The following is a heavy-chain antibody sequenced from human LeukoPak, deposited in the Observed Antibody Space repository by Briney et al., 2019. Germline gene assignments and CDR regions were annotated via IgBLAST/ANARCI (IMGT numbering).Heavy chain of an antibody. Sequence: PGGSLRLSCAASGFTFSSYAMHWVRQAPGKGLEWVAVISYDGSNKYYADSVKGRFTISRDNSKNTLYLQMNSLRAEDTAVYYCARDQFDGYSSGWYDMDVWGKGTTVTVSS. D-gene: IGHD6-19*01. CDR2: ISYDGSNK. V-gene: IGHV3-30*04. CDR1: GFTFSSYA. J-gene: IGHJ6*03. CDR3: ARDQFDGYSSGWYDMDV.